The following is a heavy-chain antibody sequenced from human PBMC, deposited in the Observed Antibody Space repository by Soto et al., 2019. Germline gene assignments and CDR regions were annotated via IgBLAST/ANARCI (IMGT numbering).Heavy chain of an antibody. CDR1: GGSITSHY. V-gene: IGHV4-59*08. CDR2: IHHSGST. D-gene: IGHD3-10*01. J-gene: IGHJ6*04. Sequence: QVQLQESGPGLVKPSETLSLTCSVSGGSITSHYCSWFRQLPGKGLEWIGYIHHSGSTSYNPSLKRRLTKSVDNSKTQFSLKVSSVTAADTALYFCARQGFGQLHGLVDVWGAGTTVTVSA. CDR3: ARQGFGQLHGLVDV.